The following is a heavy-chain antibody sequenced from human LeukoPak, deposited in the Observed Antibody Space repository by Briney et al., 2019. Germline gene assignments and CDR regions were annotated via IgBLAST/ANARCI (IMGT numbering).Heavy chain of an antibody. J-gene: IGHJ3*02. V-gene: IGHV1-18*01. CDR1: GYTFTSYG. CDR2: ISAYNGNT. CDR3: ATSPTCYYDSSGYSAFDI. D-gene: IGHD3-22*01. Sequence: ASVKVSCKASGYTFTSYGISWVRQAPGQGLEWMGWISAYNGNTNYAQKLQGRVTMTTDTSTSTAYMELRSLRSDDTAVYYCATSPTCYYDSSGYSAFDIWGQGTMVTVSS.